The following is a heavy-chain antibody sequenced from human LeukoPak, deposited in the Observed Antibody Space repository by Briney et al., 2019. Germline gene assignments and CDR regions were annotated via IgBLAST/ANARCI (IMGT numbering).Heavy chain of an antibody. CDR3: ARSIAAAGTGLAQYYYYGMDV. CDR1: GFTSSDYW. CDR2: LRPDGSDK. D-gene: IGHD6-13*01. Sequence: GGSLRLSCTGSGFTSSDYWMTWARQAPGKGLECVANLRPDGSDKYYVDSVKGRFTISRDNAKKLVYLQMNSLRAEDTAVYYCARSIAAAGTGLAQYYYYGMDVWGQGTTVTVSS. J-gene: IGHJ6*02. V-gene: IGHV3-7*02.